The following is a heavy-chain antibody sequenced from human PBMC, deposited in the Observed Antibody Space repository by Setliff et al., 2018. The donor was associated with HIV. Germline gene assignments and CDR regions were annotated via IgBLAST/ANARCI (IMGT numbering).Heavy chain of an antibody. J-gene: IGHJ2*01. CDR2: IYPSDSAT. CDR3: ARSHFITLFGVIYYPGYFDL. V-gene: IGHV5-51*07. D-gene: IGHD3-3*01. Sequence: GESLKLSCKGSGYSFTSHWIAWVHQMPGQGLEWMGIIYPSDSATAYSPSFQGQITISADKSISTAYLQWSSLKASDTAIYYCARSHFITLFGVIYYPGYFDLWGRGTQVTVSS. CDR1: GYSFTSHW.